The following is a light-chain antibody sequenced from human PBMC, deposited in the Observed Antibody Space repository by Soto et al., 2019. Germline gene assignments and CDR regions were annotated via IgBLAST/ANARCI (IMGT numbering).Light chain of an antibody. CDR1: SSNIGAGYD. Sequence: QSALTQPPSVSGAPGQRVTISCTGSSSNIGAGYDVHWYQQLPGTAPKLLIYGNSNRPSGVPDRFSSSKSGTSASLAITGLQAEDEADYYCQSYDSSHVVFGGGTKLTVL. V-gene: IGLV1-40*01. CDR2: GNS. J-gene: IGLJ2*01. CDR3: QSYDSSHVV.